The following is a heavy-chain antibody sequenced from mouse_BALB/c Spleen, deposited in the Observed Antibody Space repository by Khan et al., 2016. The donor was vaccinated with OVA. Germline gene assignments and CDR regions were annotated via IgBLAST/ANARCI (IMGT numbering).Heavy chain of an antibody. CDR3: ARDGSRYNYAMDY. CDR1: GYSITSDYA. Sequence: EVQLQESGPGLVKPSQSLSLTCTVTGYSITSDYAWNWIRQFPGNKLEWMGYISYSGSTNYNPALKCRISITRDTSKNQFFLQLNSVTTEDTATYYCARDGSRYNYAMDYWGQGTSVTVSS. V-gene: IGHV3-2*02. J-gene: IGHJ4*01. D-gene: IGHD2-3*01. CDR2: ISYSGST.